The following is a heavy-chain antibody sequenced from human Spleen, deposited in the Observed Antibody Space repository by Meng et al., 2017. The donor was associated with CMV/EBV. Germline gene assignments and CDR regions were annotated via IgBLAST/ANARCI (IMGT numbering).Heavy chain of an antibody. CDR2: INWNGDTT. Sequence: GGSLRLSCVASGFTFSSYEMNWVRQAPGKGLEWVSAINWNGDTTGYADSVKGRFTISRDNAKNSLYLQMSSLRAEDTAVYYCASLEWLSQWGQGTLVTVSS. J-gene: IGHJ4*02. CDR3: ASLEWLSQ. V-gene: IGHV3-48*03. CDR1: GFTFSSYE. D-gene: IGHD3-3*01.